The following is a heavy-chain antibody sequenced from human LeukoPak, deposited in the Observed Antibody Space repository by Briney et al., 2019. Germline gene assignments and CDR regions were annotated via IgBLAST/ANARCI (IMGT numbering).Heavy chain of an antibody. CDR1: GYTFTHHG. J-gene: IGHJ2*01. V-gene: IGHV1-18*01. D-gene: IGHD6-19*01. CDR2: ISCYNGDT. CDR3: ARDPSNTSGWYQYFDA. Sequence: ASVRVSCKASGYTFTHHGIAWIRQAPGQGLEWLGWISCYNGDTIYAQKFQGRVTLTTEKSTGTVYMELRSLTSDDTAVYYCARDPSNTSGWYQYFDAWGRGTLVSVSS.